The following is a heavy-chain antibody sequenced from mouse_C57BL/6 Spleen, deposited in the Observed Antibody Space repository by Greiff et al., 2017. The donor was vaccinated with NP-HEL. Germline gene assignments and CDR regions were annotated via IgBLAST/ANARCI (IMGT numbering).Heavy chain of an antibody. Sequence: EVNVVESGGGLVKPGGSLKLSCAASGFTFSDYGMHWVRQAPENGLEWVAYISSGSSTIYYADTVKGRFTISRDNAKNTLFLQMTSLRSEDTAMYYCAWITTVVERYFDVWGTGTTVTVSS. D-gene: IGHD1-1*01. CDR3: AWITTVVERYFDV. CDR1: GFTFSDYG. J-gene: IGHJ1*03. CDR2: ISSGSSTI. V-gene: IGHV5-17*01.